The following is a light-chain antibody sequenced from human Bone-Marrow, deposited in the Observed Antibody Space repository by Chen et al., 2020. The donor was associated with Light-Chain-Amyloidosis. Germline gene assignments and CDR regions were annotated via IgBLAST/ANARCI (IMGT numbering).Light chain of an antibody. CDR1: QTISSNY. V-gene: IGKV3-20*01. J-gene: IGKJ4*01. Sequence: EIVLTQSPGTLSLSPGEGANLSCRASQTISSNYLTWYQQKFGQAPRLLIYGSSSRATGIPDRWTGSGSGTDFTLTINTLVPEEFAMDYCEQDATSPLTFGGGTNVEI. CDR2: GSS. CDR3: EQDATSPLT.